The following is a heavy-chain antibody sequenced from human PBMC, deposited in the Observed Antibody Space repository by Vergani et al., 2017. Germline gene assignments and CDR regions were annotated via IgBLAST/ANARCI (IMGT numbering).Heavy chain of an antibody. J-gene: IGHJ6*02. V-gene: IGHV4-34*01. CDR2: INHSGST. CDR1: GGSFSGYY. Sequence: QVQLPQWGAGLLKPSETLSLTCAVYGGSFSGYYWSWIRQPPGKGLEWIGEINHSGSTNYNPSLKSRVTISVDTSKNQFSLKLSSVTAADTAVYYCARGDGSSSGSAAYGMDVWGQGTTVTVSS. CDR3: ARGDGSSSGSAAYGMDV. D-gene: IGHD6-6*01.